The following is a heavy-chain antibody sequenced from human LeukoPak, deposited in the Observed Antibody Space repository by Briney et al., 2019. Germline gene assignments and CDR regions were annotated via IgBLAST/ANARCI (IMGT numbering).Heavy chain of an antibody. CDR1: GFTFSSYA. J-gene: IGHJ6*02. Sequence: HSGRSLRLSCAASGFTFSSYAMHWVRQAPGKGLEWVAVISYDGSNKYYADSVKGRFTISRDNSKNTLYLQMNSLRAEDTAVYYCARETTVDVWGQGTTVTVSS. CDR2: ISYDGSNK. CDR3: ARETTVDV. V-gene: IGHV3-30-3*01.